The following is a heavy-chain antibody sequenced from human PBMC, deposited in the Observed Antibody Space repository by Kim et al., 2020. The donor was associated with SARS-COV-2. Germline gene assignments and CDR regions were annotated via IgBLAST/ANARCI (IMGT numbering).Heavy chain of an antibody. CDR1: GFTFSSYE. CDR2: ISSRGMTK. D-gene: IGHD2-15*01. V-gene: IGHV3-48*03. Sequence: GGSLSLSCAASGFTFSSYEMNWVRQAPGKGLEWVSYISSRGMTKYYADSVKGRFTISRDNAKNSVYLQMYSLRAEDTAVYYCARTGSGRGNYFDYWGQGIRVTVSS. CDR3: ARTGSGRGNYFDY. J-gene: IGHJ4*02.